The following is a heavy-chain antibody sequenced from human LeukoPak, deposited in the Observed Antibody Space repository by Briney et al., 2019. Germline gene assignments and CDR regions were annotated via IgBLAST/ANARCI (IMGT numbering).Heavy chain of an antibody. D-gene: IGHD5-18*01. CDR1: GGSISSYY. Sequence: PSETLSLTCTVSGGSISSYYWSWIRQPPGKGLEWIGYIYYSGSTNYNPSLKSRVTISVDTSKNQFSLKLSPVTAADTAVYYCARQDFVDTAMVDWGQGTLVTVSS. CDR2: IYYSGST. V-gene: IGHV4-59*08. CDR3: ARQDFVDTAMVD. J-gene: IGHJ4*02.